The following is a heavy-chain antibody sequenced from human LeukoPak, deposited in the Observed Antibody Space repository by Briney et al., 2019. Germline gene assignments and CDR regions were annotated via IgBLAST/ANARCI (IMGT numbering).Heavy chain of an antibody. CDR1: GGSLSGYY. J-gene: IGHJ5*02. D-gene: IGHD3-3*01. CDR2: INHSGST. Sequence: SETLSLTCAVYGGSLSGYYWSWIRQPPGKGLEWIGEINHSGSTNYNPSLKSRVTISVDASKNQFSLKLSSVTAADTAVYYCARGRGTYYDFWSGPGGGWFDPWGQGTLVTVSS. V-gene: IGHV4-34*01. CDR3: ARGRGTYYDFWSGPGGGWFDP.